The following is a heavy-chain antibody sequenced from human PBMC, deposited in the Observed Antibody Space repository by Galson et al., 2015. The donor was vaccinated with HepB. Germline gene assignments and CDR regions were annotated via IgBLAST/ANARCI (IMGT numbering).Heavy chain of an antibody. CDR1: GYSLTSYW. D-gene: IGHD2-15*01. Sequence: QSGAEVKKPGESLRISCKGSGYSLTSYWISWVRQTPGKGLEWMGRIDPSDSYTNYSPSFQGHVTISADKSISTAYLQWSSLKASDTAMYYCARGYCSGGSCYLDNWFDPWGQGTLVTVSS. V-gene: IGHV5-10-1*01. CDR2: IDPSDSYT. J-gene: IGHJ5*02. CDR3: ARGYCSGGSCYLDNWFDP.